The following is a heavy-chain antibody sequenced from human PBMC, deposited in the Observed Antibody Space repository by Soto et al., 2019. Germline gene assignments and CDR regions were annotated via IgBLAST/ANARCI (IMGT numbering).Heavy chain of an antibody. J-gene: IGHJ4*02. V-gene: IGHV3-23*01. CDR3: ARSLPAAGTDF. CDR2: IGHSGDIT. CDR1: GFTFSNYV. Sequence: PGGSLRLSCAASGFTFSNYVITWVRQAPGKGLEWVSTIGHSGDITSYADSVKGRFTISRDNSKNTLYLQMNSLRADDTALYYCARSLPAAGTDFWGQGTPVTVSS. D-gene: IGHD6-13*01.